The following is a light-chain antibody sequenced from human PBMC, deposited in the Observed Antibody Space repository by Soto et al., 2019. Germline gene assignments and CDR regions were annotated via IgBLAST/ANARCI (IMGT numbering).Light chain of an antibody. J-gene: IGKJ2*01. CDR2: AAS. CDR1: QGISNL. V-gene: IGKV1-17*01. Sequence: DIQMTQSPSSLSASVGDRVTITCRASQGISNLLGWFQHKPGKAPKRLIYAASSLQGGVPSRFSGSGPGTEFPLTLTGLLPEDFADDYCLQHNTYPYTFGQETKLEIK. CDR3: LQHNTYPYT.